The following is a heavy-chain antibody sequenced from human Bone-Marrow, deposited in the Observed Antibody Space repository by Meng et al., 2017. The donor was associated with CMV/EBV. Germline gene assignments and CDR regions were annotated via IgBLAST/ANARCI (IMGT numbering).Heavy chain of an antibody. V-gene: IGHV3-7*01. CDR1: GFTFSSSW. J-gene: IGHJ4*02. Sequence: GGSLRLSCAASGFTFSSSWMTWVRQAPGKGLEWVANIKQDGSEKYYVDSVKGRFTISRDNAKNSLFLQMNSLRVEDTAVYYCADPPSGFWGQGTLVTVSS. CDR2: IKQDGSEK. CDR3: ADPPSGF. D-gene: IGHD6-19*01.